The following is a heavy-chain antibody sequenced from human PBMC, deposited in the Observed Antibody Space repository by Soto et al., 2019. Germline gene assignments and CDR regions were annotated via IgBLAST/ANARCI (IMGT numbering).Heavy chain of an antibody. D-gene: IGHD2-15*01. J-gene: IGHJ6*02. CDR1: GYSFTSYW. V-gene: IGHV5-51*03. Sequence: GESLKISCKGSGYSFTSYWIGWVRQMPGKGLEWMGIIYPGDSDTRYSPSFQGQVTISADKSISTAYLQWSSLKASDTAMYYCARAGYCSGGSCRMNYYYYGMDVWGQGTTVTFSS. CDR2: IYPGDSDT. CDR3: ARAGYCSGGSCRMNYYYYGMDV.